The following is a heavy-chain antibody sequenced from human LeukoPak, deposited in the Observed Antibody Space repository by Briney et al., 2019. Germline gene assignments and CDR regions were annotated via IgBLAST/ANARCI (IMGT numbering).Heavy chain of an antibody. CDR1: GGSISSSNW. Sequence: SETLSLTCGVSGGSISSSNWWSWVRQPPGKGLEWIGEIYHSGSTNSNPSLKSRVTISVDKSKNQFSLKLTSVTAAGTAVYYCARVGPSSGWYSNDAFDIWGQGTMVTVSS. D-gene: IGHD6-19*01. J-gene: IGHJ3*02. CDR3: ARVGPSSGWYSNDAFDI. V-gene: IGHV4-4*02. CDR2: IYHSGST.